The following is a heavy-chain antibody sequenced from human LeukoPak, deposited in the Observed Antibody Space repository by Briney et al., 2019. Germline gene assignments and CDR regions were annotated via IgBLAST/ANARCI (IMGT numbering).Heavy chain of an antibody. J-gene: IGHJ5*02. Sequence: PGGSLRLSCAASGFTFSSYSMNWVRQAPGKGLEWVSYISSSSSTVYYAASVKGRFTISRDNAKNSLYLQMNSLRAEDTAVYYCARESIVVVPAAPSYNWFDPWGRGTLVTVSS. V-gene: IGHV3-48*04. D-gene: IGHD2-2*01. CDR1: GFTFSSYS. CDR2: ISSSSSTV. CDR3: ARESIVVVPAAPSYNWFDP.